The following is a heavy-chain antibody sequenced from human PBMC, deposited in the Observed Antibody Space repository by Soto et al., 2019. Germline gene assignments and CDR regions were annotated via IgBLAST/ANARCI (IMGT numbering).Heavy chain of an antibody. V-gene: IGHV3-30*18. D-gene: IGHD2-15*01. J-gene: IGHJ4*02. Sequence: GGSLRLSCAASGFTFSSDGMHWVRQAPGKGLEWVAVISYDGSNKYYADPVKGRFTISRDNSKNTLYLQMNSLRAEDTAVYYCAKDPVVAATLSLSYFAYWGQGTLVLVSS. CDR3: AKDPVVAATLSLSYFAY. CDR1: GFTFSSDG. CDR2: ISYDGSNK.